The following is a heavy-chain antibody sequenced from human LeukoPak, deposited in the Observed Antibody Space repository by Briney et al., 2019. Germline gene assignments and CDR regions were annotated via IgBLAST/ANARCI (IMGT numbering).Heavy chain of an antibody. D-gene: IGHD2-2*01. Sequence: ASVKVSCKASGYTFTGYYMHWVRQAPGQGLEWMGWINPNSGGTNYAQKFQGRVTMTRDTSISTVYMELSSLRSDDTAVYYCAREESYCTSSSCHLDYWAREPWSPSP. J-gene: IGHJ4*02. CDR1: GYTFTGYY. CDR2: INPNSGGT. V-gene: IGHV1-2*02. CDR3: AREESYCTSSSCHLDY.